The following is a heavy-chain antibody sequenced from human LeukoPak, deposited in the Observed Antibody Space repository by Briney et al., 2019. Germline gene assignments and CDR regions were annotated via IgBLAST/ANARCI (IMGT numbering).Heavy chain of an antibody. CDR2: ISYDGSNK. V-gene: IGHV3-30*04. Sequence: PGRSLRLSCAASGFTFSSYAMHWVRQAPGKGLEWVAVISYDGSNKYYADSVKGRFTISRDNSKNTLYLQMNSLRAEDAAVYYCAKARGYSGYDYFDYWGQGTLVTVSS. CDR1: GFTFSSYA. D-gene: IGHD5-12*01. CDR3: AKARGYSGYDYFDY. J-gene: IGHJ4*02.